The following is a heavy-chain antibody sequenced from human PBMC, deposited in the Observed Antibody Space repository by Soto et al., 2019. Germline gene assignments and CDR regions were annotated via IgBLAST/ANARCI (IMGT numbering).Heavy chain of an antibody. V-gene: IGHV4-38-2*02. CDR3: ARVVAEWELPVNQYYFDY. D-gene: IGHD1-26*01. J-gene: IGHJ4*02. CDR1: GYSISSGYY. Sequence: SETLSLTCTVSGYSISSGYYWGWIRQPPGKGLEWIGSIYHSGSTYYNPSLKSRDTISVDTSKNQFSLKLSSVTAADTAVYYCARVVAEWELPVNQYYFDYWGQGTLVTVSS. CDR2: IYHSGST.